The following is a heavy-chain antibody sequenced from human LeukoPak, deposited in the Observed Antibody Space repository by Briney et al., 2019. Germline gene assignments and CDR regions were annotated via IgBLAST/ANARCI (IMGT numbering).Heavy chain of an antibody. D-gene: IGHD2-21*02. J-gene: IGHJ4*02. CDR2: ISGNGDIT. CDR3: AKVTARCFDY. CDR1: AFTFSTYG. Sequence: PGGSLRLSCAASAFTFSTYGMSWVRQAPGKGLEWVSAISGNGDITYYADSVKGRFTISRDNSKNTMYMQMNSLRAEDTAVYYCAKVTARCFDYWGQGTLITVSS. V-gene: IGHV3-23*01.